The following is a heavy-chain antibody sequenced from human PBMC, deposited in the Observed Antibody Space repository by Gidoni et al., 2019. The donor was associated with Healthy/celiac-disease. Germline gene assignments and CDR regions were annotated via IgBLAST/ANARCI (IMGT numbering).Heavy chain of an antibody. CDR2: IWYDGSNK. D-gene: IGHD2-2*01. CDR3: ARDRGYCSSTSCRDNAFDI. J-gene: IGHJ3*02. V-gene: IGHV3-33*01. Sequence: QVQLVESGGGVVQPGRSMRLSCAASGCTFSSYGMHRVRQAPGKGLGGVAVIWYDGSNKYYADSVKGRFTISRDNSKNTLYLQMNSLRAEDTAVYYCARDRGYCSSTSCRDNAFDIWGQGTMVTVSS. CDR1: GCTFSSYG.